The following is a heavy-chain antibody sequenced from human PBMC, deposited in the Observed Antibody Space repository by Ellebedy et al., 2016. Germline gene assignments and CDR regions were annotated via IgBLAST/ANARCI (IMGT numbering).Heavy chain of an antibody. CDR3: ARLIVVVPAAGLFDY. V-gene: IGHV4-39*01. J-gene: IGHJ4*02. D-gene: IGHD2-2*01. CDR2: IYYSGST. CDR1: TFSSYW. Sequence: TFSSYWMSWVRQAPGKGLEWIGSIYYSGSTYYNPSLKSRVTISVDTSKNQFSLKLSSVTAADTAVYYCARLIVVVPAAGLFDYWGQGTLVTVSS.